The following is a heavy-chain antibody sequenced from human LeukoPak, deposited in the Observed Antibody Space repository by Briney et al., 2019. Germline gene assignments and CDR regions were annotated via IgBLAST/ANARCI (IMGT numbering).Heavy chain of an antibody. CDR3: ARQYDSYFYYYLDL. CDR1: GGSISSSSYY. CDR2: IYYSGST. V-gene: IGHV4-39*01. J-gene: IGHJ6*03. Sequence: SETLSLTCTVSGGSISSSSYYWGWIRQPPGKGLEGIGSIYYSGSTYYNPSLKSRVTMSVDTSRNQFSLKLSSVTAADTAVYYCARQYDSYFYYYLDLWGTGTTVTVSS.